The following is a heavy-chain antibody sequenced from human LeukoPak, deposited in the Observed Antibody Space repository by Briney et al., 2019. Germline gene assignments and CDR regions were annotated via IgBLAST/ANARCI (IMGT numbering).Heavy chain of an antibody. J-gene: IGHJ4*02. CDR3: AKVPSSSSGNYFDY. CDR2: ISWNSGSI. V-gene: IGHV3-9*01. Sequence: GGSLRLSCAASGFTFDDYAMHWVRQAPGKGLEWVSGISWNSGSIGYADSVKGRFTISRDNAKNSLYLQMNSLRAEDTALYYCAKVPSSSSGNYFDYWGQGTLVTVSS. CDR1: GFTFDDYA. D-gene: IGHD6-6*01.